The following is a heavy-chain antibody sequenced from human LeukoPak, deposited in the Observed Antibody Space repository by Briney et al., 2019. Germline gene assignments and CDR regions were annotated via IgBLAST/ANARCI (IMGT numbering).Heavy chain of an antibody. CDR2: IYYSGTT. CDR3: ARDLGIAVAGRDYYYYGMDV. V-gene: IGHV4-59*01. Sequence: SETLSLTCTVSGGSISSYYWSWIRQPPGKGLEWIGYIYYSGTTNYNPSLKSRVTISVDTSKNQFSLKLSSVTAADTAVYYCARDLGIAVAGRDYYYYGMDVWGQGTTVTVSS. D-gene: IGHD6-19*01. CDR1: GGSISSYY. J-gene: IGHJ6*02.